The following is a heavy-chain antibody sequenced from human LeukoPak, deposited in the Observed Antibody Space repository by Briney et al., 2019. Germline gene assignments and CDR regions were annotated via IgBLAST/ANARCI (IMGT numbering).Heavy chain of an antibody. J-gene: IGHJ5*02. CDR1: GGSISSYY. Sequence: SETLSLTCTVSGGSISSYYWSWIRQPPGKGLEWIGYIYYSGSTNYNPSLKSRVTISVDTSKNQFSLKLSSVTAADTAVYYCAGEKDYGDLLFDPRGQGTLVTVSS. CDR3: AGEKDYGDLLFDP. V-gene: IGHV4-59*12. CDR2: IYYSGST. D-gene: IGHD4-17*01.